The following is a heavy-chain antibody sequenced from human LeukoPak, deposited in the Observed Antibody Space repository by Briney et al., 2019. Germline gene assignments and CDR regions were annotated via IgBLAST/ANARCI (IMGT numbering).Heavy chain of an antibody. D-gene: IGHD5-12*01. J-gene: IGHJ4*02. Sequence: ASVKVSCKASGYTFTIYGISWVRQAPGQGLEWMGWISAYNGNTNYAQRLQGRVTMTMDTSTSTAYMELRSLRSDDTAVYYCARDLRDSGYAAGSDYWGQGTLVTVSS. CDR1: GYTFTIYG. V-gene: IGHV1-18*01. CDR3: ARDLRDSGYAAGSDY. CDR2: ISAYNGNT.